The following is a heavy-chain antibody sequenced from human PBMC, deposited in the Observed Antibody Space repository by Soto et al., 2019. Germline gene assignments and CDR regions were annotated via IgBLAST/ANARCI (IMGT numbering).Heavy chain of an antibody. V-gene: IGHV3-74*01. Sequence: EVQLVESGGGLVQPGGSLRLSCEASGFTFSTFWMHWVRQAPGKGLVWVSRINSDGSSTYYADSVKGRVTFSRDNAKNTLYLQLNSLGPEDTAVYYCARDFEYWGQGTLVTVSS. CDR3: ARDFEY. CDR1: GFTFSTFW. J-gene: IGHJ4*02. CDR2: INSDGSST.